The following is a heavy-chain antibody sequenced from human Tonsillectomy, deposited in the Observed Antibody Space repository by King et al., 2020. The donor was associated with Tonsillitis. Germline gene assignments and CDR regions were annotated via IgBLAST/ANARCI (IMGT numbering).Heavy chain of an antibody. CDR3: ARDPYGSGDAFDI. V-gene: IGHV7-4-1*02. D-gene: IGHD3-10*01. CDR1: EYTFTIYA. J-gene: IGHJ3*02. Sequence: QLVQSGSELKKPGASVKVSCKASEYTFTIYAMNWVQQAPGQGLEWMGWINTNTGNPMYAQGFTGRFVFSLDTSVSTAYLQISSLKAEDTAVYYCARDPYGSGDAFDIWGQGTMVTVSS. CDR2: INTNTGNP.